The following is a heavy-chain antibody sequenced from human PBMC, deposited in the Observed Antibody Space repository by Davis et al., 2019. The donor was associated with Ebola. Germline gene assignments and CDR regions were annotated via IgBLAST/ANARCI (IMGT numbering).Heavy chain of an antibody. CDR1: GFTFDDYA. V-gene: IGHV3-43*02. CDR3: AKVSRVKYDDYGMDV. Sequence: GESLKISCAASGFTFDDYAMHWVRQAPGKGLEWVSLISGDGSRTYYADSVKGRFTISRDNSKNSLHLQMNSLRTEDTALYYCAKVSRVKYDDYGMDVWGQGTTVTVSS. D-gene: IGHD4-11*01. CDR2: ISGDGSRT. J-gene: IGHJ6*02.